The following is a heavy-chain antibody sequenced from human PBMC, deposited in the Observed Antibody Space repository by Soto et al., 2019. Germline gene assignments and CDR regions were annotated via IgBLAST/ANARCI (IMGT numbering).Heavy chain of an antibody. CDR3: ARVGSSTSGYPSYYYYYYMDV. CDR2: MNPNSGNT. CDR1: GYTFTSYD. Sequence: ASGKVSCKASGYTFTSYDINWVRQATGQGLEWMGWMNPNSGNTGYAQKFQGRVTMTRNTSISTAYMELSSLRSEDTAVYYCARVGSSTSGYPSYYYYYYMDVWGKGTTVTVSS. J-gene: IGHJ6*03. D-gene: IGHD6-6*01. V-gene: IGHV1-8*01.